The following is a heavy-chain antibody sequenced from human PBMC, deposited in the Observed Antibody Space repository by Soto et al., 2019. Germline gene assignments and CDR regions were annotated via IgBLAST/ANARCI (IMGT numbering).Heavy chain of an antibody. V-gene: IGHV3-72*01. CDR2: IKNKGGSYTT. J-gene: IGHJ5*02. CDR3: ARLWDRWFDP. D-gene: IGHD1-26*01. Sequence: EVQLVESGGGLVQPGGSLRLSCAASGFTFSDHYMDWVRQAPGKGLEWVGRIKNKGGSYTTEYAASVKGRFSISRDDSKQSVYLQMNSLNTEDTAVYYCARLWDRWFDPGGQGTPVTVSS. CDR1: GFTFSDHY.